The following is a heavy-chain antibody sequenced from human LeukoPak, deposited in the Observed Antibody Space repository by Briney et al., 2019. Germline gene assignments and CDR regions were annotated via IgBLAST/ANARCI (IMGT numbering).Heavy chain of an antibody. CDR1: GGSISSYY. V-gene: IGHV4-4*09. CDR3: AIQVGTNSVWGDYYYMDV. D-gene: IGHD2-8*01. Sequence: SETLSLTCTVSGGSISSYYWSWIRQPPGKGLEWIGYIYTSGSTNYNPSLKSRVTISVDTSKNQFSLKLSSVTAADTAVYYCAIQVGTNSVWGDYYYMDVWGKGTAVSVFS. J-gene: IGHJ6*03. CDR2: IYTSGST.